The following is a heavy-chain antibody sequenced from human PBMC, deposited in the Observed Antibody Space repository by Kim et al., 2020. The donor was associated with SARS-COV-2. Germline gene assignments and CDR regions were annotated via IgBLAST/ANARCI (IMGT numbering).Heavy chain of an antibody. J-gene: IGHJ6*01. D-gene: IGHD5-18*01. CDR2: SIPMFGAT. Sequence: SVKVSCKASGGTFRSYAIIWVRQAPGQGLEWMGGSIPMFGATDYAQKFHGRVTIIADESTTTGYMELSSLRSEDTAVYYCARGGVTRNVDAGLVRLYYYAWAAGGQGPPVPFSS. CDR3: ARGGVTRNVDAGLVRLYYYAWAA. CDR1: GGTFRSYA. V-gene: IGHV1-69*13.